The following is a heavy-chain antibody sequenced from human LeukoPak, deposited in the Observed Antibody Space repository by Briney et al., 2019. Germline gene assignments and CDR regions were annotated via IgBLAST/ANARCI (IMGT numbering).Heavy chain of an antibody. V-gene: IGHV4-31*03. CDR2: IYYSGST. D-gene: IGHD3-10*01. Sequence: SETLSLTCTVSGGSISSGGYYWSWIRQHPGKGLEWIGYIYYSGSTYYNPSLKSRVTISVDTSKNQFSLKLSSVTAADTAVYYCARGGHGSGSPYYYYGMDVWGQGTTVTVSS. CDR1: GGSISSGGYY. CDR3: ARGGHGSGSPYYYYGMDV. J-gene: IGHJ6*02.